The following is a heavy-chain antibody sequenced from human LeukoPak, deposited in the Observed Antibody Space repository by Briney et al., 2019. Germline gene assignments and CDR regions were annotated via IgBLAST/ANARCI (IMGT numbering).Heavy chain of an antibody. V-gene: IGHV3-74*01. CDR2: VSSDGSR. D-gene: IGHD3-16*01. CDR3: ATDGAYGLTH. Sequence: GGSLRLPCAASGASFSTTWMHWVRQAPGKGLMWVSHVSSDGSRPYADSVSGRFTVSRDNNKDMVYLQMSSLRAEDTAVYYCATDGAYGLTHWGQGTLVTVSS. J-gene: IGHJ4*02. CDR1: GASFSTTW.